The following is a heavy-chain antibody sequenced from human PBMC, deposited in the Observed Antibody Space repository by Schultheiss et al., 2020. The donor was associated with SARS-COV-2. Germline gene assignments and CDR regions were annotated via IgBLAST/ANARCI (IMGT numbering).Heavy chain of an antibody. V-gene: IGHV3-9*01. CDR1: GFTFDDYA. J-gene: IGHJ6*02. D-gene: IGHD3-10*01. CDR3: AKSSRVSRVQGVTLVQGKYYGMDV. CDR2: ISWNSGSI. Sequence: GGSLRLSCAASGFTFDDYAMHWVRQAPGKGLEWVSGISWNSGSIGYADSVKGRFTISRDNAKNSLHLQMNSLRVEDTALYYCAKSSRVSRVQGVTLVQGKYYGMDVWGQGTTVTVSS.